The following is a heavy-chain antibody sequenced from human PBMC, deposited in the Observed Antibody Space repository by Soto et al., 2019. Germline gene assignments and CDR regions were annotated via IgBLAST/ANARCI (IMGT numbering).Heavy chain of an antibody. CDR3: AKDLRYGLNYYYYGMDV. J-gene: IGHJ6*02. CDR2: ISYDGSNK. D-gene: IGHD5-18*01. V-gene: IGHV3-30*18. Sequence: GGSLRLSCAASGFTFSSYGMHWVRQAPGKGLEWVAVISYDGSNKYYADSVKGRFTISRDNSKNTLYLQMNSLRAEDTAVYYCAKDLRYGLNYYYYGMDVWGQGTTVTVSS. CDR1: GFTFSSYG.